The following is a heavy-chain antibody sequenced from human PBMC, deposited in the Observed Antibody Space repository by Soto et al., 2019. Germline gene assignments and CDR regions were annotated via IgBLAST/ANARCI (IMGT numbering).Heavy chain of an antibody. CDR1: GYSFTSYW. CDR2: IDPSDSDI. Sequence: PGESLKISCNGSGYSFTSYWIRWVRQMPGKGLEWMGIIDPSDSDIRYSPSFQGQVTISADKSISTAYLQWSSLKASDTAIYYCARSSCDNFAYWGHGTLVTVSS. CDR3: ARSSCDNFAY. J-gene: IGHJ4*01. V-gene: IGHV5-51*01. D-gene: IGHD2-21*01.